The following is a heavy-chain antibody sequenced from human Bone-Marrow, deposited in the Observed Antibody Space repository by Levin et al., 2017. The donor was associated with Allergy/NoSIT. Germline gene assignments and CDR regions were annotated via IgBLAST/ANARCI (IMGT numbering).Heavy chain of an antibody. V-gene: IGHV3-72*01. D-gene: IGHD3-16*01. Sequence: SLKISCEASGFTFSDHFMDWVRQAPGKGLEWVGRIRKKVNKYTTEYAASVKDRFIISRDDSKSSLYLQMNSLKIEDTAVYYCARPLSERGSDYLDYWGQGTLVTVSS. J-gene: IGHJ4*02. CDR2: IRKKVNKYTT. CDR3: ARPLSERGSDYLDY. CDR1: GFTFSDHF.